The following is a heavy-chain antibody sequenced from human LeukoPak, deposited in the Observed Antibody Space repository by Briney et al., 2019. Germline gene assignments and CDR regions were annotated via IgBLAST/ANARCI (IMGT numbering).Heavy chain of an antibody. CDR3: AREGYYYHTSNGDDH. CDR2: ISVHSGQT. Sequence: ASVKASCKASGYTFTSYGISWVRQAPGQGLEWMGRISVHSGQTNYVQKFQDRVTMTTDTSTSTAYMELRSLGSGDTAVYYCAREGYYYHTSNGDDHWGQGTLVTVSS. D-gene: IGHD3-22*01. V-gene: IGHV1-18*01. J-gene: IGHJ5*02. CDR1: GYTFTSYG.